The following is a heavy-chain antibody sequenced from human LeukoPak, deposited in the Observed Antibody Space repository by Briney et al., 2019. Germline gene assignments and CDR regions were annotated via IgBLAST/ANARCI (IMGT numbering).Heavy chain of an antibody. V-gene: IGHV4-59*08. Sequence: NPSETLSLTCTVSGGSISSYYWSWIRQPPGKGLEWIGYIYYSGSTNYNPSLKSRVTISVDTSKNQFSLKLSSVTAADTAVYYCARRAIAAAEYAFDIWGQGTMVTVSS. CDR2: IYYSGST. CDR1: GGSISSYY. J-gene: IGHJ3*02. D-gene: IGHD6-13*01. CDR3: ARRAIAAAEYAFDI.